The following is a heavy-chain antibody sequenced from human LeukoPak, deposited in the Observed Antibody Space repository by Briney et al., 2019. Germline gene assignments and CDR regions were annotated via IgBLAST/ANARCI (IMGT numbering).Heavy chain of an antibody. J-gene: IGHJ4*02. D-gene: IGHD3-22*01. Sequence: GGSLRLSCAASGFTFDDYGMSWVRQAPGKGLEWVSGINWNGGSTGYADSVKGRFTISRDNAKNSLYLQMNSLRAEDTALYYCARGPYYYDSSGYYGDFDYWGQGTLVAVSS. CDR2: INWNGGST. V-gene: IGHV3-20*04. CDR1: GFTFDDYG. CDR3: ARGPYYYDSSGYYGDFDY.